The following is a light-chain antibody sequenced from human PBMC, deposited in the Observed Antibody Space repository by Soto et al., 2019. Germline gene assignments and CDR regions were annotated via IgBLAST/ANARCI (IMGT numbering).Light chain of an antibody. CDR3: QQYDTYWT. Sequence: DIQMTQSPSTLSASVGERVTITCRASQSISTWLAWYQQKPGKAPKLLIYHASGLHSWVPSRFSGSGSGTEFTLTISSLQPDDFASYYCQQYDTYWTFGQGTKVEIK. V-gene: IGKV1-5*01. CDR2: HAS. CDR1: QSISTW. J-gene: IGKJ1*01.